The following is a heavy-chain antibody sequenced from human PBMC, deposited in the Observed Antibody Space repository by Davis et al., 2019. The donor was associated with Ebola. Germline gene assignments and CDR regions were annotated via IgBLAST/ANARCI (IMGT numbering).Heavy chain of an antibody. J-gene: IGHJ4*02. CDR1: GGSISSSSYY. CDR2: INHSGST. CDR3: ARAGYSGYDLHY. Sequence: SETLSLTCTVSGGSISSSSYYWSWIRQPPGKGLEWIGEINHSGSTNYNPSLKSRVTISVDTSKNQFSLKLSSVTAADTAVYYCARAGYSGYDLHYWGQGTLVTVSS. V-gene: IGHV4-39*07. D-gene: IGHD5-12*01.